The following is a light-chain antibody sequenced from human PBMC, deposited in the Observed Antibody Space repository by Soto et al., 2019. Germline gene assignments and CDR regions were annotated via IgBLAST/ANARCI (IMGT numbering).Light chain of an antibody. CDR2: GAS. J-gene: IGKJ4*01. CDR3: QQYDNWPPLT. Sequence: EIAMTQSPATLSVSPGERATLSCRASQSVSSNLAWYQQIPGQAPRLLIYGASTRATGIPDRFSGSGSGTEFTLTISSLQSEDFALYYCQQYDNWPPLTFGGGTKVEIK. V-gene: IGKV3-15*01. CDR1: QSVSSN.